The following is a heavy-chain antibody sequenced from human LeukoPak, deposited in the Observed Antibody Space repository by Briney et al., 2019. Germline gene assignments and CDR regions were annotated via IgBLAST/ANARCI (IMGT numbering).Heavy chain of an antibody. CDR2: INPNSGGT. CDR3: ARGKAYCSSTSCRRSYNWFDP. D-gene: IGHD2-2*01. CDR1: GYTFTGYH. Sequence: ASVKVSCKASGYTFTGYHMHWVRQAPGQGLEWMGWINPNSGGTNYAQKFQGRVTMTRDTSISTAYMELSRLRSDDTAVYYCARGKAYCSSTSCRRSYNWFDPWGQGTLVTVSS. V-gene: IGHV1-2*02. J-gene: IGHJ5*02.